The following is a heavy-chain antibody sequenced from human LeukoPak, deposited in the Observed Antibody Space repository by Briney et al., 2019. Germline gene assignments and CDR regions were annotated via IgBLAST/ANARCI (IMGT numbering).Heavy chain of an antibody. Sequence: GGSLRLSCAASGFTFSSYSMNWVRQAPGKGLEWVSYISSSSSTIYYADSAKGRFTISRDNAKNSLYLQMNSLRAEDTAVYYCAREEGYDLFDYWGQGTLVTVSS. J-gene: IGHJ4*02. CDR2: ISSSSSTI. V-gene: IGHV3-48*01. CDR1: GFTFSSYS. CDR3: AREEGYDLFDY. D-gene: IGHD5-12*01.